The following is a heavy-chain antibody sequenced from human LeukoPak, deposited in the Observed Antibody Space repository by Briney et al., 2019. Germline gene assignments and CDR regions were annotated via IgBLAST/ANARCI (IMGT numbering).Heavy chain of an antibody. CDR1: GFTFSDYY. CDR3: ARGGYIEKATVFDY. J-gene: IGHJ4*02. V-gene: IGHV3-11*04. Sequence: GGSLRLSCAASGFTFSDYYMSWIRQAPGKGLEWVSYIGSSGSPIYYADSVKGRFTISRDNAKNSLYLQMNSLRAEDTAVYYCARGGYIEKATVFDYWGQGTLVSVSS. CDR2: IGSSGSPI. D-gene: IGHD5-24*01.